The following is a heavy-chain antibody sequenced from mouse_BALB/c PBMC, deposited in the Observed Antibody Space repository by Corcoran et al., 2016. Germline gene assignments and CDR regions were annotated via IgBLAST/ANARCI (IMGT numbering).Heavy chain of an antibody. Sequence: EVQLQQSGAELVKPGASVKLSCTASGFNIKDTYMHWVKQRPEQGLEWIGRIDPANGNTKYDPKFQGKATRTADTSSNTAYLQLSSLTSEDTAVYYCASYYNCAMDYWGQGTSVTVSS. CDR1: GFNIKDTY. D-gene: IGHD2-12*01. J-gene: IGHJ4*01. CDR2: IDPANGNT. CDR3: ASYYNCAMDY. V-gene: IGHV14-3*02.